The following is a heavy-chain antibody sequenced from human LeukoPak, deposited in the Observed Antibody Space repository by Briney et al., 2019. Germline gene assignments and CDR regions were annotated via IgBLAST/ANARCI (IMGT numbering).Heavy chain of an antibody. D-gene: IGHD6-13*01. J-gene: IGHJ5*02. V-gene: IGHV4-59*13. CDR1: GGSISSYY. CDR2: IYYSGTT. Sequence: PSETLSLTCTVSGGSISSYYWSWVRQPPGKGLEWIGFIYYSGTTNYNPSLKSRVTMSVDMSKNQFSLKLSSVTAADTAVYYCARRSSSWKNWFDPWGQGTLVTVSS. CDR3: ARRSSSWKNWFDP.